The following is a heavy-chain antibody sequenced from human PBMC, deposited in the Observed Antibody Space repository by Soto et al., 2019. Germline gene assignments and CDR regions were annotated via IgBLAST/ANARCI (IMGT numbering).Heavy chain of an antibody. CDR1: GYTFTGYH. CDR3: ATPLKSYLPFTRSYKVGYSFDY. V-gene: IGHV1-2*02. D-gene: IGHD3-9*01. Sequence: ASVKVSCKGSGYTFTGYHMHWVRQAPGQGLEWMGWINPKSGGTNYAQKFQGRVTMTRDTSFSTAYMELSRLRSDDTAIYYCATPLKSYLPFTRSYKVGYSFDYCGQGTPVSVS. CDR2: INPKSGGT. J-gene: IGHJ4*02.